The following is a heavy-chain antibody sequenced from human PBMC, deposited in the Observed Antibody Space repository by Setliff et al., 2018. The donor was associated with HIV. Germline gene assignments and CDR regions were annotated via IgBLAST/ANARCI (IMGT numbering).Heavy chain of an antibody. CDR1: GYIFTGYY. CDR3: ARAPTLFGVEYYYYFGMDV. J-gene: IGHJ6*02. CDR2: INPNNGDT. V-gene: IGHV1-2*06. Sequence: ASVKVSCKASGYIFTGYYIHWVRQAPGQGLEWMGRINPNNGDTNSAQKFQGRVTMTRDTSVNIAYMQLSRLRSDDTAVYYCARAPTLFGVEYYYYFGMDVWGQGTTVTVSS. D-gene: IGHD3-3*01.